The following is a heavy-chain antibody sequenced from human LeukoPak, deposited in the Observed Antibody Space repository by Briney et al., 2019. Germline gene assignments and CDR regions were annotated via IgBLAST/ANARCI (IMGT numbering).Heavy chain of an antibody. Sequence: GRSLRLSCAASGFTFSSYGMHWVRQAPGKGLEWVAVISYDGSNKYYADSVKGRFTISRDNSKNTLYLQMNSLRAEDTAVYYCARDSGSMIVVVPTYNWFDPWGQGTLVTVSS. V-gene: IGHV3-30*03. D-gene: IGHD3-22*01. CDR1: GFTFSSYG. J-gene: IGHJ5*02. CDR2: ISYDGSNK. CDR3: ARDSGSMIVVVPTYNWFDP.